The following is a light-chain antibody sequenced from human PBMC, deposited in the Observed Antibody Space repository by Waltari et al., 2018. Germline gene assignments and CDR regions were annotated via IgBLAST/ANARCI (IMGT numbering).Light chain of an antibody. Sequence: QSALTQPASVSGSPGQTITIYCTGTSSDVGGYNYVSWYQHHPGKAPKLIIYDVSKRPSGVSNRFSGSKSRNTASLTISGLQAEDEADYYCSSYTSSSTWVFGGGTKLTVL. CDR2: DVS. J-gene: IGLJ3*02. CDR1: SSDVGGYNY. V-gene: IGLV2-14*03. CDR3: SSYTSSSTWV.